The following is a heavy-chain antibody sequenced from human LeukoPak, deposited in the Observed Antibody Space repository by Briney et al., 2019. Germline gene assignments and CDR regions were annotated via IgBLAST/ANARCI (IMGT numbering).Heavy chain of an antibody. V-gene: IGHV3-53*01. D-gene: IGHD3-10*01. Sequence: GGSLRLSCAASEFTVSSNYMSWVRQAPGKGLEWVSVIYSDGSTYYADSVKGRFTISRDNSKNTLYLQMNGLGAEDTAVYYCARSPSYYGSAHYFDYWGQGTLVTVSS. CDR2: IYSDGST. CDR1: EFTVSSNY. J-gene: IGHJ4*02. CDR3: ARSPSYYGSAHYFDY.